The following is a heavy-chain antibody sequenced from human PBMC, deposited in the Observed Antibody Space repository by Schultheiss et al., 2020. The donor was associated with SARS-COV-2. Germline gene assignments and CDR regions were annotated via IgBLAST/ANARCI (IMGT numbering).Heavy chain of an antibody. D-gene: IGHD5-24*01. V-gene: IGHV4-59*01. CDR3: ARDMADYYYGMDV. CDR1: GGSFSGYY. J-gene: IGHJ6*02. Sequence: SETLSLTCADYGGSFSGYYWSWIRQPPGKGLEWIGYIYHSGNIKYSSSLKSRVSISVDTSKNQVSLKVRSVTAADTAVYYCARDMADYYYGMDVWGQGTTVTVSS. CDR2: IYHSGNI.